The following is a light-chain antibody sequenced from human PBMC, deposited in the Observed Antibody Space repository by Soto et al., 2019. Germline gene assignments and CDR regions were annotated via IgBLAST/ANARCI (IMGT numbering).Light chain of an antibody. CDR2: DVS. J-gene: IGLJ1*01. V-gene: IGLV2-11*01. Sequence: ALTQPRSVSGSPGQSVTISCTGTGSDVGAYNYVSWYQQHPGKAPKFIIYDVSKRPSGVPDRFSGSKSGNTASLTITGLQAEDEAEYYCCSYAGSPYVFGTGTKVTVL. CDR1: GSDVGAYNY. CDR3: CSYAGSPYV.